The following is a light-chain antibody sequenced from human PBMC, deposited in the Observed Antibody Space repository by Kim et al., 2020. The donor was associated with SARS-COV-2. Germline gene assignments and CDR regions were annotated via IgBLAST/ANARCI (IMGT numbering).Light chain of an antibody. J-gene: IGLJ2*01. CDR1: ALPKQD. CDR3: QSADSSGTSHVV. V-gene: IGLV3-25*03. Sequence: PGQTARITCSGDALPKQDAYWYQQEPGQAPVLVIYKDSERPSGIPERFSGASSGTTVTLTISGVQAEDEADYYCQSADSSGTSHVVFGGGTQLTVL. CDR2: KDS.